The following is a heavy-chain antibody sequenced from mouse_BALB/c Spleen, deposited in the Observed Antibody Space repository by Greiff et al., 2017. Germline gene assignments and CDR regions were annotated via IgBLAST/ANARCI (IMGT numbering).Heavy chain of an antibody. CDR3: ASSTTVDAMDY. V-gene: IGHV1-7*01. Sequence: QVQLQQSGAELVKPGASVKMSCKASGYTFTSYWMHWVKQRPGQGLEWIGYINPSTGYTEYNQKFKGKATLTADKSSSTAYMQLSSLTSEDSAVYYCASSTTVDAMDYWGQGTTLTVSS. D-gene: IGHD1-1*01. J-gene: IGHJ2*01. CDR2: INPSTGYT. CDR1: GYTFTSYW.